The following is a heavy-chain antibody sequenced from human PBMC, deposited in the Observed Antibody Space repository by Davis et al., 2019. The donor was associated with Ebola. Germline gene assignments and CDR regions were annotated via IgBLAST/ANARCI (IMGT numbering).Heavy chain of an antibody. CDR2: MNPDTGKT. J-gene: IGHJ3*02. V-gene: IGHV1-8*01. CDR3: TTPGGQDSGYDVFDI. D-gene: IGHD5-12*01. Sequence: AASVKVSCKASGYTFINYDINWVRQATGQGLEWMGWMNPDTGKTGYAQKFQGRVTVTRDTSTTTVYMDLGSLRSEDTALYYCTTPGGQDSGYDVFDIWGQGTMVTVSS. CDR1: GYTFINYD.